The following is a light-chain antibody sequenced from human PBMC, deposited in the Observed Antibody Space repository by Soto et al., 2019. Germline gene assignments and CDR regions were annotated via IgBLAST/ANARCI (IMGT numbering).Light chain of an antibody. V-gene: IGKV3-15*01. Sequence: EIVLTQSPATLSVSPGERATLSCRASQSVNTNLAWYQQKPGQAPRLLIYGATTRSSNIPARFSGSGSGTEFTLTISRLQSEDFAVYYCQHYTNWPPYTFGQGTRLEIK. CDR2: GAT. J-gene: IGKJ2*01. CDR3: QHYTNWPPYT. CDR1: QSVNTN.